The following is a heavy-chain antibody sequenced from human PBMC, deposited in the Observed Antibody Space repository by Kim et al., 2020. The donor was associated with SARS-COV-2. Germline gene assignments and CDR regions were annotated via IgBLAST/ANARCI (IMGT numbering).Heavy chain of an antibody. J-gene: IGHJ3*02. V-gene: IGHV3-21*01. CDR3: ARAQVSYDYIWGSYRHWIAFDI. D-gene: IGHD3-16*02. CDR2: ISSSSSYI. CDR1: GFTFSSYS. Sequence: GGSLRLSCAASGFTFSSYSMNWVRQAPGKGLEWVSSISSSSSYIYYADSVKGRFTISRDNAKNSLYLQMNSLRAEDTAVYYCARAQVSYDYIWGSYRHWIAFDIWGQGTMVTVSS.